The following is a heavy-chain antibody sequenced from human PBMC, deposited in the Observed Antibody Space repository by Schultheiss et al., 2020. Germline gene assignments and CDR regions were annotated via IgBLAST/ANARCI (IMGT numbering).Heavy chain of an antibody. J-gene: IGHJ6*02. CDR3: ARDRYDILTGYPYYYYYGMDV. V-gene: IGHV4-59*12. D-gene: IGHD3-9*01. CDR2: IYYSGST. Sequence: SETLSLTCTVSGGSISSYYWSWIRQPPGKGLEWIGYIYYSGSTNYNPSLKSRVTISVDTSKNQFSLKLSSVTAADTAVYYCARDRYDILTGYPYYYYYGMDVWGQGTTVTVSS. CDR1: GGSISSYY.